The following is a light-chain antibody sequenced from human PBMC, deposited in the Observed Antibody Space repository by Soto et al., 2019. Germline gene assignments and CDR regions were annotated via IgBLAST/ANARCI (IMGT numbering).Light chain of an antibody. CDR2: DAS. V-gene: IGKV1-5*01. CDR1: ESISGW. J-gene: IGKJ1*01. Sequence: DIAMTQSPSTLSASIGDGVTITCRASESISGWLACYQQQPRKAPKLLIYDASNLESGVPSRFSGSGSGTEFTLAISSLQPDDCATYYCQQYNNYPRTFGQGTKVDIK. CDR3: QQYNNYPRT.